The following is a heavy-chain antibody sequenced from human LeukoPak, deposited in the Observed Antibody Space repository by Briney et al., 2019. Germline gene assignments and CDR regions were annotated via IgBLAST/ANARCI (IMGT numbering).Heavy chain of an antibody. V-gene: IGHV4-4*07. CDR1: GGSISSYY. CDR3: ARVSSGCGGDCYSRDWFDS. Sequence: SETLSLTCTVPGGSISSYYRSWIRQPAGKGLEWIGRIYTSGSTNYNPSLKSRVTMSVDTTKNQFSLKLSSVTAADTAVYYCARVSSGCGGDCYSRDWFDSWGQGTLVTVSS. J-gene: IGHJ5*01. D-gene: IGHD2-21*02. CDR2: IYTSGST.